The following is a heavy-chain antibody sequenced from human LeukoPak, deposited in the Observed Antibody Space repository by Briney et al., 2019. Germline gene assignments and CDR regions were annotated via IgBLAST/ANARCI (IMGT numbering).Heavy chain of an antibody. V-gene: IGHV4-59*01. J-gene: IGHJ4*02. Sequence: SETLSLTCTVSGGSISSYYWSWIRQPPGKGLEWIGYIYYSGSTNYNPSLKSRVTISVDTSKNQFSLKLSSVTAADTAVYYCARAHPAETFDCWGQGTLVTVSS. CDR2: IYYSGST. CDR1: GGSISSYY. CDR3: ARAHPAETFDC.